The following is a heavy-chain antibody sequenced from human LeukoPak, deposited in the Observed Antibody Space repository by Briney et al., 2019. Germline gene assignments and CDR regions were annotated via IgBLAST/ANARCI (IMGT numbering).Heavy chain of an antibody. V-gene: IGHV3-7*01. CDR1: GFTFSSYW. D-gene: IGHD6-13*01. CDR2: IKQDGSEK. Sequence: GGSLRLSCAASGFTFSSYWMSWVRQAPGKGLEWVANIKQDGSEKYYVDSVKGRFTISRDNAKNSLYLQMNSLRAEDTAVYYCATDYSSSWYPGGYWGQGTLVTVSS. J-gene: IGHJ4*02. CDR3: ATDYSSSWYPGGY.